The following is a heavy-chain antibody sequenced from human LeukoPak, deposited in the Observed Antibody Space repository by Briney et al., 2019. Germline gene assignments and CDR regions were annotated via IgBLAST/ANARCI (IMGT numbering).Heavy chain of an antibody. J-gene: IGHJ4*02. D-gene: IGHD3-9*01. CDR3: ARGLRVRYFDWLLSISPSFDY. Sequence: GGSLRLSCAASGFTFSSYSMNWVRQAPGKGLEWVSSISSSSSYIYYADSVKGRFTISRDNAKNSLYLQMNSLRAEDTAVYYCARGLRVRYFDWLLSISPSFDYWGQGTLVTVSS. V-gene: IGHV3-21*01. CDR1: GFTFSSYS. CDR2: ISSSSSYI.